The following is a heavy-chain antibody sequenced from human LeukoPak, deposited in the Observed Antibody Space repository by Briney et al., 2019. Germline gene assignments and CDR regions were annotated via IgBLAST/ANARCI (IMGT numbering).Heavy chain of an antibody. CDR1: GFSFSNAW. V-gene: IGHV3-15*04. D-gene: IGHD6-13*01. CDR3: TQEQVALIR. CDR2: IETKTDGETT. J-gene: IGHJ4*02. Sequence: KPGGSLRLSCAASGFSFSNAWMNWVRQAPGKGLAWVGRIETKTDGETTHYAAPVKGRFIISRDDSKNTLFLQANSLRTDDTGMYYCTQEQVALIRWGQGTLVTVSS.